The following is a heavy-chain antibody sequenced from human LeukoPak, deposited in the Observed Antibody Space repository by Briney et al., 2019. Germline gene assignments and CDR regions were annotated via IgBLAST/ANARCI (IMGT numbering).Heavy chain of an antibody. D-gene: IGHD2-2*01. Sequence: GGSLRLSCAASGFTFSNYWMSWVRQAPGKGLEWVANIKQDGSEKYYVDPVKGRFTISRDNAKNPLYLQMNSLRAEDTAVYYCARVVPAAIAFDYWGQGTLVTVSS. CDR2: IKQDGSEK. CDR1: GFTFSNYW. CDR3: ARVVPAAIAFDY. J-gene: IGHJ4*02. V-gene: IGHV3-7*01.